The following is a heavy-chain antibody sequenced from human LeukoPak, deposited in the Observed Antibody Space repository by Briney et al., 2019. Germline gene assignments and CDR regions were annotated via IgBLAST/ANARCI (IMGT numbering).Heavy chain of an antibody. CDR2: IYYSGST. CDR3: ARAITMVRGVIGFDY. J-gene: IGHJ4*02. V-gene: IGHV4-30-4*01. CDR1: GGSISSGDYY. D-gene: IGHD3-10*01. Sequence: SETLSLTCTVSGGSISSGDYYWSWIRQPPGKGLVWIGYIYYSGSTYYNPSLKSRVTISVDTSKNQFSLKLSSVTAADTAVYYCARAITMVRGVIGFDYWGQGTLVTVSS.